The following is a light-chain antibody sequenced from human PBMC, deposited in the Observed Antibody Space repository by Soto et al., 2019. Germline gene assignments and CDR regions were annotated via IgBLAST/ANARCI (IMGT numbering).Light chain of an antibody. V-gene: IGKV3D-20*02. CDR2: GTS. CDR1: QSVNSNY. J-gene: IGKJ5*01. CDR3: QQRQYWPPIT. Sequence: ERGVGQAPTTPSVSPGERATLSCRASQSVNSNYLAWYQQKPGQAPRLLIYGTSTRATGIPDRFSGSGSGTDFTLTISSLEPEDFAIYYCQQRQYWPPITFGQGTRLEIK.